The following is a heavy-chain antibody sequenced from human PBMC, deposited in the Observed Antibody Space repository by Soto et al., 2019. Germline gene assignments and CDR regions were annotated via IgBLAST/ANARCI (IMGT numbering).Heavy chain of an antibody. CDR1: GFTFTNYW. CDR2: IYPGDSDT. D-gene: IGHD2-2*01. Sequence: GESLKISCRGSGFTFTNYWIAWVRQMPGQGLEWMGIIYPGDSDTSYSPSFQGQVTISADKSINTACLHWSSLKASDTAMYYCAKHEGYCSSTTCSNFDYWGQGTLVTVSS. J-gene: IGHJ4*02. V-gene: IGHV5-51*01. CDR3: AKHEGYCSSTTCSNFDY.